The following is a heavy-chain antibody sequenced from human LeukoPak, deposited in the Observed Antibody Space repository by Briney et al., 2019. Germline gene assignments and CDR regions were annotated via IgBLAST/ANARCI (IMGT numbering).Heavy chain of an antibody. V-gene: IGHV3-30*02. J-gene: IGHJ4*02. Sequence: GGSLRLSCAASGFTFSSYGMHWVRQAPGKGLEWVAFIRYDGSNKYYADSVKGRFTISRDNSKNTLYLQMNSLRAEDTAVYYCAKEYTGSFSPFPSYFDYWGQGTLVTVSS. CDR3: AKEYTGSFSPFPSYFDY. CDR2: IRYDGSNK. CDR1: GFTFSSYG. D-gene: IGHD1-26*01.